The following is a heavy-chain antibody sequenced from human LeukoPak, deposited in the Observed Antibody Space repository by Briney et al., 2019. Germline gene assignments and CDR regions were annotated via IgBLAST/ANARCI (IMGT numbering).Heavy chain of an antibody. CDR3: ARERTDILTGYLPRSFVY. Sequence: GASVKVSCKASGGTFSSYAISWVRQAPGQGLEWMGGIIPIFGTANYAQKFQGRVTITADKSTSTAYMELSSLRSEDTAVYYCARERTDILTGYLPRSFVYWGQGTLVTVSS. CDR2: IIPIFGTA. V-gene: IGHV1-69*06. J-gene: IGHJ4*02. D-gene: IGHD3-9*01. CDR1: GGTFSSYA.